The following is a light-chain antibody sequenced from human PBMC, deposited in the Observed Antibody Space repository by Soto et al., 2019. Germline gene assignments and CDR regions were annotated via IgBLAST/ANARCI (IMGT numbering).Light chain of an antibody. CDR2: GTS. Sequence: EIVLTQSPGTLSLSPGERATLSCRASQSVSSSYLAWYQQKPGQAPRLLIYGTSSRATGIPDRFSGSGSVTDFTLTITRLEPEDFAVYYCHQYGISPPRTFGQGTKVEIK. CDR1: QSVSSSY. J-gene: IGKJ1*01. V-gene: IGKV3-20*01. CDR3: HQYGISPPRT.